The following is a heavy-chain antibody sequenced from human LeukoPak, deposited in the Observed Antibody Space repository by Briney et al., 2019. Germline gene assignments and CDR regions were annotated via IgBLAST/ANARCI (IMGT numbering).Heavy chain of an antibody. CDR1: GGTFRSYG. J-gene: IGHJ4*02. V-gene: IGHV1-69*06. Sequence: GASVKVSCKPSGGTFRSYGINWVRQASGQGLEWMGGIIPIFDTTNYAQKFQGRVTITADKSTSTAYMELSSLTSDDTAVYYCARDGRGYSGYDFRYFDYWGQGTLVTVSS. D-gene: IGHD5-12*01. CDR2: IIPIFDTT. CDR3: ARDGRGYSGYDFRYFDY.